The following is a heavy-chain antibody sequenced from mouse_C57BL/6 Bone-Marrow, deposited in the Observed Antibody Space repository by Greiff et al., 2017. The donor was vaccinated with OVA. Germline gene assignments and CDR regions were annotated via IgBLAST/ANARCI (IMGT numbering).Heavy chain of an antibody. J-gene: IGHJ2*01. D-gene: IGHD2-3*01. Sequence: VQLQESGPGLVQPSQSLSITCTVSGFSLTSYGVHWVRQSPGKGLEWLGVIWRGGSTDYNAAFMSRLSITKDNSKSQVFIKMNSLQADDTAIYYCAKNDGYYPYYFDYWGQGTTLTVSS. CDR3: AKNDGYYPYYFDY. CDR1: GFSLTSYG. V-gene: IGHV2-5*01. CDR2: IWRGGST.